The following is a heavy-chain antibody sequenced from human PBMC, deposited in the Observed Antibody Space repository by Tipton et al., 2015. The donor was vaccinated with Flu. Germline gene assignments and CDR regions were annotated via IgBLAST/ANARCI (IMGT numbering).Heavy chain of an antibody. D-gene: IGHD4-11*01. J-gene: IGHJ5*02. CDR1: GGSIGRRYF. CDR2: VHGSGSG. CDR3: ARGDYSNYVSDQKNWFDP. Sequence: TLSLTCSVSGGSIGRRYFWGWLRQTPGEGLEWIGNVHGSGSGYYHPPLRSRVNISLARPKNQFPLRLTFVTAADAAVYYCARGDYSNYVSDQKNWFDPWGQGNPVTVSS. V-gene: IGHV4-38-2*01.